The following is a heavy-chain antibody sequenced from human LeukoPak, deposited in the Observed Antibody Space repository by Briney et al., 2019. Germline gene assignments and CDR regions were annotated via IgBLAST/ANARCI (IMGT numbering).Heavy chain of an antibody. CDR2: ISSSSSYI. V-gene: IGHV3-21*01. CDR1: GFTFSSYS. Sequence: GSLRLSCAASGFTFSSYSMNWVRQAPGKGLEWVSFISSSSSYIYYADSVKGRFTISRDNAKSSLYLQMNSLRAEDTAVYYCARDPPDYWGQGTLVTVSS. CDR3: ARDPPDY. J-gene: IGHJ4*02.